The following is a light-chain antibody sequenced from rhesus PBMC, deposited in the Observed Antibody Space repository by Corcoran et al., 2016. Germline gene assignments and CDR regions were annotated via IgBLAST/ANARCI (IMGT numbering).Light chain of an antibody. CDR2: VAS. V-gene: IGKV3-42*01. J-gene: IGKJ1*01. CDR1: QSVSSS. Sequence: EIVLTQSPATLSLSPGERATLSCRASQSVSSSLAWYPQKPEQAPRLLIYVASSRATGIPDRFSGSGDGTDLTLTISSLEPEDVAVYYCQQYSNWPRTFGQGTKVEIK. CDR3: QQYSNWPRT.